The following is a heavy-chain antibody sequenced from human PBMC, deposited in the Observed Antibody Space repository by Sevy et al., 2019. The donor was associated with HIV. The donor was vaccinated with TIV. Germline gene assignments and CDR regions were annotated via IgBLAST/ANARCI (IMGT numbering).Heavy chain of an antibody. CDR2: IKQDGSEK. D-gene: IGHD1-20*01. J-gene: IGHJ4*02. CDR1: GFTFTDYW. V-gene: IGHV3-7*01. Sequence: GGSLRLSCAASGFTFTDYWMSWVRQTPGKGLEWVATIKQDGSEKYYVDPVKGRFAISRDNGKNSVSLQMNSLRAEDTALYYCAREVGGYNWRPYYFDSWGQGTLVTVSS. CDR3: AREVGGYNWRPYYFDS.